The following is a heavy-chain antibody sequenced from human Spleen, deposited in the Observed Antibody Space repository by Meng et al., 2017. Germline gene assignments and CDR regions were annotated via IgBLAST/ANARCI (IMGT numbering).Heavy chain of an antibody. J-gene: IGHJ4*02. D-gene: IGHD3-3*01. CDR2: IIPILGIA. CDR3: ARGNDFWSGLFDY. CDR1: GGTFSSYT. V-gene: IGHV1-69*02. Sequence: SVKVSCKASGGTFSSYTISWVRQAPGQGLEWMGRIIPILGIANYAQKFQGRVTITADKSTSTAYMELRSLRSDDTAVYYCARGNDFWSGLFDYWGQGTLVTVSS.